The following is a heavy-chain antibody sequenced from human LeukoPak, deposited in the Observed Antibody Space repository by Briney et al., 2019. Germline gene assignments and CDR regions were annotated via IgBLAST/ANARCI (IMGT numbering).Heavy chain of an antibody. CDR2: ISAYNGNT. Sequence: GASVKVSCKASGYTFTGYGISWVRQAPGQGLEWMGWISAYNGNTNYAQKLQGRVTMTTDTSTSTAYMELRSLRSDDTAVYYCARLREDYVWGSYRFDKYNWFDPWGQGTLVTVSS. CDR1: GYTFTGYG. CDR3: ARLREDYVWGSYRFDKYNWFDP. V-gene: IGHV1-18*01. D-gene: IGHD3-16*02. J-gene: IGHJ5*02.